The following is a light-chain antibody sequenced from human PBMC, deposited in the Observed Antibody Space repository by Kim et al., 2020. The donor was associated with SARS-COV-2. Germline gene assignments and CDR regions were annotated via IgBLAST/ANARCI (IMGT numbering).Light chain of an antibody. V-gene: IGLV1-44*01. CDR1: SSNIGSNP. CDR3: SAWDDSLNGHVV. J-gene: IGLJ2*01. CDR2: SNN. Sequence: QSVLTQPPSASGTPGQRVTISCSGSSSNIGSNPVNWYQHLPGTAPTLLIYSNNQRPSGVPDRFSGSKSGTSASLAISGLRSEDEADYYCSAWDDSLNGHVVFGGGTKLTVL.